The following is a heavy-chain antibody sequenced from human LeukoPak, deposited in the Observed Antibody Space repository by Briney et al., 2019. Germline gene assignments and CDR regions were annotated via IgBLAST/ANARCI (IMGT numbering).Heavy chain of an antibody. J-gene: IGHJ4*02. D-gene: IGHD6-13*01. CDR1: GGSFSGYY. Sequence: PSETLSLTCAVYGGSFSGYYWSWIRQPPGKGLEWIGEINHSGSTNYNPSLRSRVTISVDTSKNQFSLKLSSVTAADTAVYYCGRQVGAAAGSGYWGQGTPVTVSS. CDR3: GRQVGAAAGSGY. CDR2: INHSGST. V-gene: IGHV4-34*01.